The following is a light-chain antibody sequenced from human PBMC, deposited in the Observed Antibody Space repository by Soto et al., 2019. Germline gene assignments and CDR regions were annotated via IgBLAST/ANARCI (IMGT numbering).Light chain of an antibody. Sequence: DIQMTQSPSTLPASVGDRVTITCRASQSISNWLAWYQQKPGTAPKVLIYHASNLQSGVPSRFSGSGSGTEFTLTISRLEPEDFAVYYCQQYGSSPLWTFGQGTKVDI. CDR3: QQYGSSPLWT. J-gene: IGKJ1*01. CDR2: HAS. V-gene: IGKV1-5*01. CDR1: QSISNW.